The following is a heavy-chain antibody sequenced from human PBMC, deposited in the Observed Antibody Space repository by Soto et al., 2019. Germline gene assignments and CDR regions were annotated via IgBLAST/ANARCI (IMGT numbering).Heavy chain of an antibody. V-gene: IGHV3-11*01. CDR2: ISSSGSTI. CDR3: ARVGDGYNLRYYVSY. Sequence: GGSLRLSCAASGFTFSDYYMIWGRHSPWKGREWVSYISSSGSTIYYADSVKGRFTISRDNAKNSLYLQMNSLRAEDTAVYYCARVGDGYNLRYYVSYWGQGTLSPSPQ. D-gene: IGHD3-9*01. CDR1: GFTFSDYY. J-gene: IGHJ4*02.